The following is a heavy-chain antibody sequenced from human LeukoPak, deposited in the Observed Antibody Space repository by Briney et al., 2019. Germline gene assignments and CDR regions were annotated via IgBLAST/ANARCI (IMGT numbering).Heavy chain of an antibody. CDR1: GFTFSSYW. D-gene: IGHD3-3*01. V-gene: IGHV3-74*01. Sequence: GGSLRLSCAASGFTFSSYWMHWVRQAPGKGLAWVSRINSDGSSTSYADSVKGRFTISRDNAKNTLYLQMNSLRAEDTAVYYCARGTTKPPKYDFWSGYYTSDYWGQGTLVTVSS. J-gene: IGHJ4*02. CDR2: INSDGSST. CDR3: ARGTTKPPKYDFWSGYYTSDY.